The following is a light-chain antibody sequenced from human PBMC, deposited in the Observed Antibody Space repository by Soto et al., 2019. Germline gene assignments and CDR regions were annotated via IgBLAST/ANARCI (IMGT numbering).Light chain of an antibody. J-gene: IGKJ1*01. V-gene: IGKV3-20*01. Sequence: EIVLTQSPGTLSLSAGERATVSCRASQSVNNNFLAWYQLRPGQAPRLLISGASSRATGIPDRISGSGSGTDFTLTITRVEPEDSAMYYCQQYASTTLTFGQGTKVDIX. CDR2: GAS. CDR1: QSVNNNF. CDR3: QQYASTTLT.